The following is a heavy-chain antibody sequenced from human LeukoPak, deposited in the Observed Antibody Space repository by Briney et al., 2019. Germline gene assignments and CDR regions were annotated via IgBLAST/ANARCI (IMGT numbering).Heavy chain of an antibody. CDR3: ASYMGWPQLERIAFDI. Sequence: GGSLRLSCAASGFTFSSYWMSWVRQAPGKGLEWVANIKQDGSEKYYVDSVKGRFTISRDNAKDSLYLQMNSLRAEDTALYYCASYMGWPQLERIAFDIWGQGTMVTVSS. V-gene: IGHV3-7*01. J-gene: IGHJ3*02. D-gene: IGHD1-1*01. CDR1: GFTFSSYW. CDR2: IKQDGSEK.